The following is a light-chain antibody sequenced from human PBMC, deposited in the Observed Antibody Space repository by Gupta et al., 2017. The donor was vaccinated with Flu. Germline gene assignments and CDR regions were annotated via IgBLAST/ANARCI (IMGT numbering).Light chain of an antibody. CDR1: SSDVGGYKY. CDR2: EVI. V-gene: IGLV2-14*01. J-gene: IGLJ2*01. Sequence: QSALTQPASVSGSPGQSITISCTGTSSDVGGYKYVSWYQQHPGKAPKLMIYEVINRPSGVSNRFSGSKSGNTASLTISGLQAEDEADYYCSSYTSSSVVFGGGTKLTVL. CDR3: SSYTSSSVV.